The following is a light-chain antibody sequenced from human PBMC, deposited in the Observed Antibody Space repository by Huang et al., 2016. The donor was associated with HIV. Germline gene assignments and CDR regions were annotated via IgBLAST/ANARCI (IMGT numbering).Light chain of an antibody. Sequence: DIQMTQSPSAMSASVGDKVTITCRASQAISNYLVWFQQKPGRAPKRLIYAASSLQSGGPSRVSGSGYGTKFTLTISSLQPEDFATYYCLQHHAYPRTFGPGTKVEVK. CDR2: AAS. J-gene: IGKJ1*01. V-gene: IGKV1-17*03. CDR3: LQHHAYPRT. CDR1: QAISNY.